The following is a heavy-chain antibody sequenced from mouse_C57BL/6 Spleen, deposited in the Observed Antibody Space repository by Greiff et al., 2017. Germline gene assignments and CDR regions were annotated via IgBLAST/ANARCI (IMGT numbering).Heavy chain of an antibody. V-gene: IGHV1-85*01. J-gene: IGHJ2*01. CDR1: GYTFTSYD. CDR3: ARVSSWYYFDY. D-gene: IGHD6-2*01. Sequence: VQLVESGAELVKPGASVKLSCTASGYTFTSYDITWVQQRPGQGLEWIGWIYPRDGSTKYTEKFKGQDTLTVDTSSSTPYLELHSLTSEDSAMYFCARVSSWYYFDYWGQGTTLTVSS. CDR2: IYPRDGST.